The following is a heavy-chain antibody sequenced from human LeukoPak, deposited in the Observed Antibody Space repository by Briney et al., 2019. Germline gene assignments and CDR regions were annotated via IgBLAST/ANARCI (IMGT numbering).Heavy chain of an antibody. Sequence: GGSLRLSCAASGFTFNSFAMNWVRQAPGKGLEWVSSINGSDGTSNYADFVKGRFTISRDNSKNTLYLQMNSLRAEDTAAYYCAKSLGVGGYTRYKGFDQWGQGTLVVVSS. CDR1: GFTFNSFA. J-gene: IGHJ4*02. CDR3: AKSLGVGGYTRYKGFDQ. CDR2: INGSDGTS. V-gene: IGHV3-23*01. D-gene: IGHD3-16*02.